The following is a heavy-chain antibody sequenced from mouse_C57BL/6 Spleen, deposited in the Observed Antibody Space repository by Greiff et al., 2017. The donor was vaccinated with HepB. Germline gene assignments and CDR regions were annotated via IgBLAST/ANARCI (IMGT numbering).Heavy chain of an antibody. D-gene: IGHD2-2*01. CDR1: GFTFSDYG. CDR2: ISSGSSTI. Sequence: EVKLVESGGGLVKPGGSLKLSCAASGFTFSDYGMHWVRQAPEKGLEWVAYISSGSSTIYYADTVKGRFTISRDNAKNTLFLQMTSLRSEDTARYYCARNYGYAHWYFDVWGTGTTVTVSS. V-gene: IGHV5-17*01. J-gene: IGHJ1*03. CDR3: ARNYGYAHWYFDV.